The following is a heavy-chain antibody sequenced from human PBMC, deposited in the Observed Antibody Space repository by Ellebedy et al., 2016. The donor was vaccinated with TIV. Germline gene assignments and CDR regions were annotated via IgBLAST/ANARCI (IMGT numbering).Heavy chain of an antibody. V-gene: IGHV1-69*13. J-gene: IGHJ6*02. Sequence: SVKVSXKASGGTLNDDGINWLRQAPGQGLEWMGGIIFILGTTNYAQKFQGRVTITADEATTTAYMELSSLRSEDTAVYYCARGQLGYCSGGSCTNGMDVWGQGTTVTVSS. CDR1: GGTLNDDG. CDR2: IIFILGTT. D-gene: IGHD2-15*01. CDR3: ARGQLGYCSGGSCTNGMDV.